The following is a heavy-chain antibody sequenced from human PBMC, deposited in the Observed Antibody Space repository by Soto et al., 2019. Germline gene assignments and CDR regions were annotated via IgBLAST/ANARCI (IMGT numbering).Heavy chain of an antibody. V-gene: IGHV4-39*07. Sequence: PSETLSLTCPVSGVSVSTNTQYWGWIRQSPGKGLEWIGSIYYGGRTYYNPSLKSRVTISVDTSKNQFSLKLSSVTAADTAVYYCARLDFRMNWFDPWGQGTLVTVSS. J-gene: IGHJ5*02. D-gene: IGHD3-3*01. CDR2: IYYGGRT. CDR1: GVSVSTNTQY. CDR3: ARLDFRMNWFDP.